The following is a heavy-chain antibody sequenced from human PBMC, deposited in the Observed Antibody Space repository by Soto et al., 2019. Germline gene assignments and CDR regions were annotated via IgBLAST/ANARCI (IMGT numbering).Heavy chain of an antibody. D-gene: IGHD6-13*01. CDR1: GGSISSYY. V-gene: IGHV4-59*01. CDR3: AREAAAGPNWFDP. Sequence: SETLSLTCTVSGGSISSYYRSWIRQPPGKGLEWIGYIYYSGSTNYNPSLKSRVTISVDTSKNQFSLKLSSVTAADTAVYYCAREAAAGPNWFDPWGQGTLVTVSS. CDR2: IYYSGST. J-gene: IGHJ5*02.